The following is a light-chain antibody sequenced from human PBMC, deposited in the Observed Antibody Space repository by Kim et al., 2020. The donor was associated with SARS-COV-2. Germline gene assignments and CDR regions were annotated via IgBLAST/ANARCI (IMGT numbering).Light chain of an antibody. J-gene: IGKJ5*01. Sequence: SPGERATHSGRAGQGVSTGLAWYQQRSGQAPRLLIYGACTRATGIPARFSGSGSGTEFTLTISGLQSEDLAVYYCQQYKNWPPITFGQGTRLEIK. CDR1: QGVSTG. CDR2: GAC. V-gene: IGKV3D-15*01. CDR3: QQYKNWPPIT.